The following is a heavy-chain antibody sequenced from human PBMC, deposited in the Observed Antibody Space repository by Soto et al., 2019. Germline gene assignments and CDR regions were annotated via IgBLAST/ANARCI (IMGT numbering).Heavy chain of an antibody. J-gene: IGHJ6*02. CDR1: GYSFTSYW. V-gene: IGHV5-51*01. Sequence: PGESLKISCKGSGYSFTSYWIGWVRQMPGKGLEWMGTIYPGDSDTRYSPSFQGQVTISADKSISTAYLQWSSLKASDTAMYYCARGGDQVVPASYGMDVWGQGTTVTVSS. CDR3: ARGGDQVVPASYGMDV. D-gene: IGHD2-2*01. CDR2: IYPGDSDT.